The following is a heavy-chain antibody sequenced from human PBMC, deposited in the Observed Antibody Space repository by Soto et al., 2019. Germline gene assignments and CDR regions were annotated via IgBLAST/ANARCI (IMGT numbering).Heavy chain of an antibody. CDR1: GGSISSSSYY. J-gene: IGHJ6*02. CDR3: ASLTTVTKTYYYYYGMDV. Sequence: PSETLSLTCTVSGGSISSSSYYWGWIRQPPGKGLEWIGSIYYSGSTYYNPSLKSRVTISVDTSKNQFSLKLSSVTAADTAVYYCASLTTVTKTYYYYYGMDVWCQGTTVT. V-gene: IGHV4-39*01. CDR2: IYYSGST. D-gene: IGHD4-4*01.